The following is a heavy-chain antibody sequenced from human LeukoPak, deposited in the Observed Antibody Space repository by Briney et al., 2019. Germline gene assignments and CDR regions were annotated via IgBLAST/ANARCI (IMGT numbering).Heavy chain of an antibody. CDR2: IYASGST. V-gene: IGHV4-61*02. D-gene: IGHD1-26*01. CDR3: ARGLKWEKGLDC. Sequence: SQTLSLTCTVSGGSISSGSYYWSWIRQPAGKGLEWIGRIYASGSTNYNPSLKSRVTISVDTSKNQFSLNLSSVTAADTAMYYCARGLKWEKGLDCWGQGTLVTVSS. J-gene: IGHJ4*02. CDR1: GGSISSGSYY.